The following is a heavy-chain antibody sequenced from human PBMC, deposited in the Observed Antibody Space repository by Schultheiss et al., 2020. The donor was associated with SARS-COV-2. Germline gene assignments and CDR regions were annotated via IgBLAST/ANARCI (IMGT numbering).Heavy chain of an antibody. V-gene: IGHV3-11*05. CDR3: ARDRDSSGHDAFDI. D-gene: IGHD6-19*01. Sequence: GGSLRLSCAASGFTFSDYYMSWIRQAPGKGLEWVSYISSSSSYIYYADSVKGRFTISRDNAKNSLYLQMNSLRAEDTAVYYCARDRDSSGHDAFDIWGQGTMVTVSS. CDR1: GFTFSDYY. CDR2: ISSSSSYI. J-gene: IGHJ3*02.